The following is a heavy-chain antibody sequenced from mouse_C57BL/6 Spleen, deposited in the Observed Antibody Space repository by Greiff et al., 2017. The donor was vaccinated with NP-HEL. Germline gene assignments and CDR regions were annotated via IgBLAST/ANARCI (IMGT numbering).Heavy chain of an antibody. CDR1: GYTFTSYW. J-gene: IGHJ1*03. Sequence: QVQLQQPGAELVMPGASVKLSCKASGYTFTSYWMHWVKQRPGQGLEWIGEIDPSDSYTNYNQKFKDKSTLTVDKSSSTAYMQLSSLTSEDSAVYYCARGEYFDVWGTGTTVTVSS. V-gene: IGHV1-69*01. CDR2: IDPSDSYT. CDR3: ARGEYFDV.